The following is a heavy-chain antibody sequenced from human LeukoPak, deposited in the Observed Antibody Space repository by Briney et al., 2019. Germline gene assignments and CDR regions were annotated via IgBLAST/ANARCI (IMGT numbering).Heavy chain of an antibody. CDR1: VGSISSYY. Sequence: SETLSLTCTVSVGSISSYYWSWIRQPPGKGLEWIGYIYYSGSTNYNPSLKSRVTISVDTSKNQFSLKLSSVTAADTAVYYCARDPGYWFDPWGQGTLVTVSS. CDR2: IYYSGST. CDR3: ARDPGYWFDP. V-gene: IGHV4-59*01. J-gene: IGHJ5*02. D-gene: IGHD1-1*01.